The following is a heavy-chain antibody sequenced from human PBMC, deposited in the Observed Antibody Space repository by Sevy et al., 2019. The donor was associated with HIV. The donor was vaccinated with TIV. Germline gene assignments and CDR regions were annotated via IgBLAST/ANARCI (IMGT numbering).Heavy chain of an antibody. Sequence: GGSLRLSCAASGFTFSSYAMHWVRQAPGKGLEWVAVISYDGSNKYYADSVKGRFTISRDNSKNTLYLQMNGLRAEDTAVYYCARAAYCGGDCYLYYFDYWGQGTLVTVSS. CDR1: GFTFSSYA. D-gene: IGHD2-21*02. CDR2: ISYDGSNK. V-gene: IGHV3-30-3*01. J-gene: IGHJ4*02. CDR3: ARAAYCGGDCYLYYFDY.